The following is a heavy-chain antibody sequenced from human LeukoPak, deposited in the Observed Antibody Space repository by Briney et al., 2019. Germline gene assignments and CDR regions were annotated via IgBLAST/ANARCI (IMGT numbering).Heavy chain of an antibody. Sequence: ASVKVSCKVSGYTLTELSMHWVRQAPGKGLEWMGGFDPEDGETIYAQKFQGRVTMTEDTSTDTAYMELSSLRSEDTAVYYCATVGGFSDSSGYCFEIDYWGQGTLVTVSS. V-gene: IGHV1-24*01. J-gene: IGHJ4*02. D-gene: IGHD3-22*01. CDR2: FDPEDGET. CDR1: GYTLTELS. CDR3: ATVGGFSDSSGYCFEIDY.